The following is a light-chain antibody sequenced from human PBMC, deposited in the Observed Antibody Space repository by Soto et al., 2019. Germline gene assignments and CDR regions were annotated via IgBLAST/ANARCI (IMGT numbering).Light chain of an antibody. J-gene: IGKJ4*01. CDR3: QQRSNWPST. Sequence: EIVLTQAPATLSLSPGDRATLSCRARQRVSSYLAWYQHKPGQAPRLLIYDASNRATGIPARFSGSGSGTDFTLTITSLEPEDFAVYYCQQRSNWPSTLGGGTKVEIK. CDR2: DAS. V-gene: IGKV3-11*01. CDR1: QRVSSY.